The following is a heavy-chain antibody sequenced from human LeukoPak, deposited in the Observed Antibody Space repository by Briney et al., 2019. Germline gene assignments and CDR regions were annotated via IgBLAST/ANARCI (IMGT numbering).Heavy chain of an antibody. V-gene: IGHV1-18*01. D-gene: IGHD6-19*01. Sequence: ASVTVSCKASGYTFTSYGISWVRQAPGQGLEWMEWISAYNGNTNYAQKLQGRVTMTTDTSTSTAYMELRSLRSDDTAVYYCARAYSSGWYRYYFDYWGQGTLVTVSS. CDR1: GYTFTSYG. CDR2: ISAYNGNT. CDR3: ARAYSSGWYRYYFDY. J-gene: IGHJ4*02.